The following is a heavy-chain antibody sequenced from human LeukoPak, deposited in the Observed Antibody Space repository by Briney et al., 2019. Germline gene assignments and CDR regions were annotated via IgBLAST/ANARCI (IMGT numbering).Heavy chain of an antibody. CDR2: IYSGGST. Sequence: GGSVRLSCAASGFTVSSNYMSWVRQAPGNGLEWASVIYSGGSTYYADSVKGRFTISRDTSKNTLYLQMNILRAEDTAVYYCARCSTVRSYYFVYWGQGTLVTVSS. V-gene: IGHV3-53*01. J-gene: IGHJ4*02. CDR3: ARCSTVRSYYFVY. CDR1: GFTVSSNY. D-gene: IGHD1-26*01.